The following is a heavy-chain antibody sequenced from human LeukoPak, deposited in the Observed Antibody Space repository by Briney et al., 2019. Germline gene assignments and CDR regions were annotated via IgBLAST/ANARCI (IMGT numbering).Heavy chain of an antibody. V-gene: IGHV4-38-2*01. CDR1: GYSISSGYY. CDR2: IYHSGST. Sequence: PSETLSLTCAVSGYSISSGYYWGWIRQPPGKGLEWIGSIYHSGSTYYNPSLKSRATISVDTSKNQFSLKLSSVTAADTALYYCARRGYYYGSGSYVWYWFDPWGQGTLVTVSS. CDR3: ARRGYYYGSGSYVWYWFDP. J-gene: IGHJ5*02. D-gene: IGHD3-10*01.